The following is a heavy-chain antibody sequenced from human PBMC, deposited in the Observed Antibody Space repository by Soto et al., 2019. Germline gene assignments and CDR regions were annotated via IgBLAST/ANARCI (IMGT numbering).Heavy chain of an antibody. Sequence: GGSLRLSCAASGFTFSSYAMTWVRQAPGKGLEWVSAISGSGGSTYYADSVQGRFTISRDNSKNTLYLQMNSLRAEDTAVYYCAKDLQMTFPEYFQHRGQGTLVTVSS. CDR3: AKDLQMTFPEYFQH. J-gene: IGHJ1*01. D-gene: IGHD3-16*01. V-gene: IGHV3-23*01. CDR1: GFTFSSYA. CDR2: ISGSGGST.